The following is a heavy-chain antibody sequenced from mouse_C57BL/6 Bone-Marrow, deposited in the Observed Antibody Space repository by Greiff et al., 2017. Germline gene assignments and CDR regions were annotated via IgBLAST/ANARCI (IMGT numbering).Heavy chain of an antibody. D-gene: IGHD2-3*01. J-gene: IGHJ3*01. CDR1: GFTFTDYY. Sequence: EVQLQESGGGLVQPGGSLSLSCAASGFTFTDYYMSWVRQPPGKALEWLGFIRNKANGYTTEYSASVKGRFTISRDNSQSILYLQMNALRAEDSATYYCASHDGSSFAYWGQGTLVTVSA. CDR3: ASHDGSSFAY. V-gene: IGHV7-3*01. CDR2: IRNKANGYTT.